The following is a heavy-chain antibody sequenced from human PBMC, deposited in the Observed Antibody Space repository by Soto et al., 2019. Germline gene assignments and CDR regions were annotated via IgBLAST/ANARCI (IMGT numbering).Heavy chain of an antibody. V-gene: IGHV1-8*02. CDR1: GYIFTSYN. CDR2: VNPDSGHT. D-gene: IGHD5-12*01. CDR3: ARSAPFRNAALDYLYYMDV. J-gene: IGHJ6*03. Sequence: QVQLVQSGAEVKKPGASVKVSCKASGYIFTSYNINWVRQAAGHGLEWMGWVNPDSGHTVYAQKFQGRVTMTRDTSIGTAHMELRSLTPEDTAVSYCARSAPFRNAALDYLYYMDVWGKGASVTV.